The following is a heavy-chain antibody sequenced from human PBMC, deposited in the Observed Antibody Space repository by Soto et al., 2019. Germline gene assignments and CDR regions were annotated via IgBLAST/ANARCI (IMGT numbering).Heavy chain of an antibody. CDR2: IRSGGSTI. D-gene: IGHD3-10*02. CDR1: GFTFSSYG. J-gene: IGHJ6*03. Sequence: GGSLRLSCAASGFTFSSYGMHWVRQAPGKGLEWVSDIRSGGSTIYYADSVKGRFTISRDNAKNSLYLQMNSLRAEDTAVYYCARDLMVGDDRGASMDVWGKGTTVTVSS. CDR3: ARDLMVGDDRGASMDV. V-gene: IGHV3-48*04.